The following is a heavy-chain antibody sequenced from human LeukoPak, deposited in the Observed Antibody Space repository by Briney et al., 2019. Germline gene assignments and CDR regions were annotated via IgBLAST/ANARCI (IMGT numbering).Heavy chain of an antibody. V-gene: IGHV1-8*01. CDR1: GYTFIHYD. Sequence: ASVKVSCKASGYTFIHYDINWVRQATAQGLEWMGWMNPVNGNAGYAQKFQGRITLTRNTSINTAYMDLSSLRSNDTAIYYRVRAMVRGVVLSDFWGQGTLVTVTS. CDR2: MNPVNGNA. CDR3: VRAMVRGVVLSDF. D-gene: IGHD3-10*01. J-gene: IGHJ4*02.